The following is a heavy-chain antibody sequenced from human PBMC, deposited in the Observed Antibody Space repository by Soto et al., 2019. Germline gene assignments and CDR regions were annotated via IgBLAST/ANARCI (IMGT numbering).Heavy chain of an antibody. CDR2: IWYDGSNK. CDR3: ARDPPQRSVATRGYYMDV. Sequence: GGSLRLSCAASGFTFSSYGMHWVRQAPGKGLEWVAVIWYDGSNKYYADSVKGRFTISRDNSKNTLYLQMNSLRAEDTAVYYCARDPPQRSVATRGYYMDVWGKGTTVTVSS. D-gene: IGHD5-12*01. J-gene: IGHJ6*03. CDR1: GFTFSSYG. V-gene: IGHV3-33*01.